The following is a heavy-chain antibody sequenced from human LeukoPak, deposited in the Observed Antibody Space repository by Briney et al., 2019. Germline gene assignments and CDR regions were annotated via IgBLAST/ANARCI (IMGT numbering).Heavy chain of an antibody. D-gene: IGHD4-17*01. CDR2: IYHSGST. J-gene: IGHJ6*03. CDR3: ARVVRLGDYGGGTWRYYYYYYMDV. CDR1: GYSISSGYY. Sequence: PSETLSLTCTVSGYSISSGYYWGWIRQPPGKGLEWIGSIYHSGSTYYNPSLKSRVTISVDTSKNQFSLKLSSVTAADTAVYYCARVVRLGDYGGGTWRYYYYYYMDVWGKGTTVTVSS. V-gene: IGHV4-38-2*02.